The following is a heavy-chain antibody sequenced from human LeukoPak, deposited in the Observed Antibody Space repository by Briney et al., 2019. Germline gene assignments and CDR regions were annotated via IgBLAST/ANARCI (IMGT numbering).Heavy chain of an antibody. CDR2: INPSGGSS. CDR3: ARAEDTAMVSDYYYYGMDV. J-gene: IGHJ6*02. Sequence: GASVKVSCEASGYTFTSYYMHWVRQAPGQGLEWMGIINPSGGSSTYAQKFQGRVTMTRDTSTSTVYMELSSLRSGDTAVYYCARAEDTAMVSDYYYYGMDVWGQGTTVTVSS. D-gene: IGHD5-18*01. CDR1: GYTFTSYY. V-gene: IGHV1-46*01.